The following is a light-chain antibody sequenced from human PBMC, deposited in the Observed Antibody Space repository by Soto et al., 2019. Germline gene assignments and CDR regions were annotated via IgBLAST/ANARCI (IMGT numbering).Light chain of an antibody. J-gene: IGKJ1*01. Sequence: DIQMTQSPSTLSASVGDRVTITFRASQSISSWLAWYQQKPGKAPKLLIYDASSLETEVPSRFSGSGSGTEFTLTISSLQPDDFATYYCQQYNSYPWTFGQGTKVDIK. CDR3: QQYNSYPWT. CDR1: QSISSW. CDR2: DAS. V-gene: IGKV1-5*01.